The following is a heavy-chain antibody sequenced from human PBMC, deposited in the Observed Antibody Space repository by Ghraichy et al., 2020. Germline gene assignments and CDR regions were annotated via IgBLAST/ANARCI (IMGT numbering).Heavy chain of an antibody. J-gene: IGHJ4*02. Sequence: GGSLRLSCAASGFPFNSYSMNWVRQAPGKGLEWVSYITGSSSTIYQADSVKGRFTIYRDNAKNSLFLQMNSLRDEDTAVYYCARGGTMVRVGRDTFFDYWGQGTLVTVSS. V-gene: IGHV3-48*02. CDR1: GFPFNSYS. D-gene: IGHD3-10*01. CDR2: ITGSSSTI. CDR3: ARGGTMVRVGRDTFFDY.